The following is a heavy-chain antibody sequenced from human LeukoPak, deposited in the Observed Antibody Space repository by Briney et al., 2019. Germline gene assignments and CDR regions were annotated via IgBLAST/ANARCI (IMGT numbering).Heavy chain of an antibody. CDR1: GFTFSSYG. D-gene: IGHD3-10*02. CDR3: AELGITMIGGV. Sequence: GGSLRLSCAASGFTFSSYGMHWVRQAPGKGLEWVAFIRHDGSNKYYADSVKGRFTISRDNAKNSLYLQMNSLRAEDTAVYYCAELGITMIGGVWGKGTTVTISS. J-gene: IGHJ6*04. CDR2: IRHDGSNK. V-gene: IGHV3-30*02.